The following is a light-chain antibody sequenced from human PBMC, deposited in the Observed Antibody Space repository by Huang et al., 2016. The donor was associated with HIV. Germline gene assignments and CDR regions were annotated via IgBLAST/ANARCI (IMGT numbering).Light chain of an antibody. J-gene: IGKJ4*01. CDR3: QQYTNWPLT. V-gene: IGKV3-15*01. Sequence: EIVMTQSPATLSVSPGERATLSCRASQSVRSNLAWYQQKPGQTPRLLLYGASTRATGIPDRVSGSGSGTEFTRTISSLQSEDFAVYYCQQYTNWPLTFGGGTKVEIK. CDR2: GAS. CDR1: QSVRSN.